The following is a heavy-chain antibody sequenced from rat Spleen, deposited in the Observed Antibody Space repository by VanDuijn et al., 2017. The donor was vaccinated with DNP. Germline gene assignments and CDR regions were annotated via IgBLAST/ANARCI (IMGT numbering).Heavy chain of an antibody. CDR2: INSAGST. CDR1: GYSITSSYR. J-gene: IGHJ2*01. Sequence: EVQLQESGPGLVKPSQSLSLTCSVTGYSITSSYRWNWIRKFPGNKLEWMGYINSAGSTNYNPSLKSRISITRDTSKNQFFLQVNSLTTEDTATYYCVYGYYWGQGVRVTVSS. D-gene: IGHD4-1*01. V-gene: IGHV3-3*01. CDR3: VYGYY.